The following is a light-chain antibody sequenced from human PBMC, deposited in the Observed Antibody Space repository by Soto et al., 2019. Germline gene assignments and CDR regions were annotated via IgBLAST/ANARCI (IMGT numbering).Light chain of an antibody. J-gene: IGKJ1*01. CDR2: GAS. CDR3: QQYGSSGT. V-gene: IGKV3-20*01. CDR1: QSVSNNY. Sequence: EIVLTQSSDTLSLSPGERYTLSRMASQSVSNNYLAWYQQKPGQPPSLLIYGASNRATGIPDRFSGSGSATDFTLTISRLEPEDFAVYYCQQYGSSGTVGQGTKVEIK.